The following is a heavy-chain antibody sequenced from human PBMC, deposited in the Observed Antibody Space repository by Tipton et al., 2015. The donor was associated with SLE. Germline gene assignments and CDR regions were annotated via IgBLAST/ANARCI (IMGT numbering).Heavy chain of an antibody. V-gene: IGHV4-59*12. J-gene: IGHJ4*02. CDR3: ARFDYSNWDDY. CDR2: IFYSGST. D-gene: IGHD4-11*01. CDR1: GGPISNYY. Sequence: TLSLTCTVSGGPISNYYWSWIRQPPGKGLEWIGYIFYSGSTNSNPSLKSRVTMSVDTSRNQFSLKLTSVTAADTAVYFCARFDYSNWDDYWGQGTLVTVSS.